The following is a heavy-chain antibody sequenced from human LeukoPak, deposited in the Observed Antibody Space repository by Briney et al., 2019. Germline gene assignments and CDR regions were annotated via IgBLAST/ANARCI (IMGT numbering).Heavy chain of an antibody. J-gene: IGHJ3*02. CDR2: ISAYNGNT. Sequence: ASVKVSCKAPGYTFTSYGISWVRQAPGQGLEWMGWISAYNGNTNYAQKLQGRVTMTTDTSTSTAYMELRSLRSDDTAVYYCARVKVVGATYDAFDIWGQGTMVTVSS. CDR3: ARVKVVGATYDAFDI. D-gene: IGHD1-26*01. CDR1: GYTFTSYG. V-gene: IGHV1-18*01.